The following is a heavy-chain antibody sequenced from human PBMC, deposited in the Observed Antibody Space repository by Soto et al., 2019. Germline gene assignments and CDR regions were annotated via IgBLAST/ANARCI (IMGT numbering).Heavy chain of an antibody. J-gene: IGHJ6*02. CDR2: IYYSGST. D-gene: IGHD4-4*01. CDR1: GVSISSYY. Sequence: QVQLQESGPGLVKPSETLSLTCTVSGVSISSYYWNWIRQPPGKGLEWIGYIYYSGSTNYNPSLRSRVTISVDTSKNQFSLKLSSGTAADTAVYYCARAPTVLGYYYGMDVWGQGTTVTVSS. CDR3: ARAPTVLGYYYGMDV. V-gene: IGHV4-59*01.